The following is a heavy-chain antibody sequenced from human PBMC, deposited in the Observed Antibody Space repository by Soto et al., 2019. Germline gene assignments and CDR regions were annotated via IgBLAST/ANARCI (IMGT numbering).Heavy chain of an antibody. CDR2: IYYSGST. D-gene: IGHD3-3*01. Sequence: SETLSLTCTVSGGNISSSSYYWGWIRQPPGKGLEWIGSIYYSGSTYYNPSLKSRVTISVDTSKNQFSLKLSSVTAADTAVYYCARERTIFGVVIIGFFDYWGQGTLVTVSS. CDR3: ARERTIFGVVIIGFFDY. CDR1: GGNISSSSYY. V-gene: IGHV4-39*02. J-gene: IGHJ4*02.